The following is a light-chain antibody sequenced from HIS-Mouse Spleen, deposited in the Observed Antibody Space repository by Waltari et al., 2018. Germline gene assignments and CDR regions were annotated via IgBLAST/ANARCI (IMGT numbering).Light chain of an antibody. J-gene: IGLJ3*02. CDR3: AAWDDSLSGPV. Sequence: QSVLTQPPSASGTPGQRVTISCSGSSSNIGSNYVYWYQQLPGTAPKLLIYRNNQLPSGVPDRFSGSRSGPSASLAISGLRSEDEADYYCAAWDDSLSGPVFGGGTKLTVL. CDR1: SSNIGSNY. V-gene: IGLV1-47*01. CDR2: RNN.